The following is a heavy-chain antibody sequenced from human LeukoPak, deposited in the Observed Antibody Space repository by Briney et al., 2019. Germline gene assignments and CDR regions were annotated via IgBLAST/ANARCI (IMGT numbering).Heavy chain of an antibody. D-gene: IGHD2-2*01. V-gene: IGHV1-69*04. CDR1: GGTFSSYA. J-gene: IGHJ3*02. CDR2: IIPMLCIA. CDR3: ARDCSSTSCYVVFDAFDI. Sequence: ASVKVSCKASGGTFSSYAISWVRQAPGQGLEWMGRIIPMLCIANYAQKLQGRVTITADKSTSTAYMELSSLRSEDTAVYYCARDCSSTSCYVVFDAFDIWGQGTMVTVSS.